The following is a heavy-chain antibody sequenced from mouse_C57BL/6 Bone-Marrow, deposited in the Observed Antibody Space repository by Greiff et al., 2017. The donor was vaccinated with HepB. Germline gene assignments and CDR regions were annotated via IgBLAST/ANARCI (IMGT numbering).Heavy chain of an antibody. CDR2: IYPGSGNT. Sequence: VQLVESGPELVKPGASVKISCKASGYTFTDYYINWVKQRPGQGLEWIGWIYPGSGNTKYNEKFKGKATLTVDTSSSTAYMQLSRLTSEDSAVYFCARYYDYGWFAYWGQGTLVTVSA. CDR1: GYTFTDYY. CDR3: ARYYDYGWFAY. V-gene: IGHV1-84*01. D-gene: IGHD2-4*01. J-gene: IGHJ3*01.